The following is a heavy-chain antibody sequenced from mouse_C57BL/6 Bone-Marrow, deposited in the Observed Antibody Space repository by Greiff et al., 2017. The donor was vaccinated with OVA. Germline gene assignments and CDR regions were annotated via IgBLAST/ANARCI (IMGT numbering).Heavy chain of an antibody. J-gene: IGHJ2*01. CDR1: GFTFSSYG. CDR2: ISSGGRYT. CDR3: ARGNAGFAY. D-gene: IGHD2-1*01. Sequence: EVQLVESGGDLVKPGGSLKLSCAASGFTFSSYGMSWVRPTQDKRLEWVATISSGGRYTYSPDSVQGRFTISRDNAMISLSLQLRTLKSYYTAMYYCARGNAGFAYWGQGTTLTVSS. V-gene: IGHV5-6*01.